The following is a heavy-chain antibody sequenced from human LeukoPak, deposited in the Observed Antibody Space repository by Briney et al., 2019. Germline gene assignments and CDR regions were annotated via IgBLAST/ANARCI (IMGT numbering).Heavy chain of an antibody. Sequence: GGSLRLSCAASGFTFSGYAMSWVRQAPGKGLEWVSTISDNGGRTYYADSVKGRFTVSRDNAKSSLYLQMNSLRDEDTAVYYCARVWQDYSGVDYWGQGTLVTVSS. CDR2: ISDNGGRT. J-gene: IGHJ4*02. D-gene: IGHD2-21*01. CDR3: ARVWQDYSGVDY. V-gene: IGHV3-23*01. CDR1: GFTFSGYA.